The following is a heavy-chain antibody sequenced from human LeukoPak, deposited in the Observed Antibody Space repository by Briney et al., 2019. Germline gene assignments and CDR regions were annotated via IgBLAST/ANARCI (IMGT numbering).Heavy chain of an antibody. Sequence: SETLSLTCTVSGGSFSTYYWSWIRQPPGKGLEWIGYIYSSGSTNYNPSLKSRVAISVDKSKNQFSLKLSSVTAADTAVYYCARDLVATIYRWFDPWGQGTLVTVSS. CDR2: IYSSGST. J-gene: IGHJ5*02. CDR1: GGSFSTYY. D-gene: IGHD5-12*01. V-gene: IGHV4-59*12. CDR3: ARDLVATIYRWFDP.